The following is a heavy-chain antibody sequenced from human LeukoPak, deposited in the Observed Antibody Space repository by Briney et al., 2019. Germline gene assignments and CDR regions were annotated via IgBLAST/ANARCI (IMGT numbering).Heavy chain of an antibody. J-gene: IGHJ4*02. Sequence: GGSLRLSCAASGFTFSSYAMSWVRQAPGKGLEWVSAISGRGSSTYYADSVKGRFTISRDNSKNTLYLQMNSLRAEDTAVYYCAKGVVVAATVAFDYWGQGTLVTVSS. CDR1: GFTFSSYA. CDR3: AKGVVVAATVAFDY. D-gene: IGHD2-15*01. CDR2: ISGRGSST. V-gene: IGHV3-23*01.